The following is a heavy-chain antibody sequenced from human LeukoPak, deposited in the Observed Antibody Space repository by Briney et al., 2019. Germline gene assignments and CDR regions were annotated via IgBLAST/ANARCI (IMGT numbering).Heavy chain of an antibody. Sequence: GASVKVSCKASGYTFTSYGISWVRQAPGQGLEWMGWISAYNGNTNYAQKLQGRVTMTTDTSTSTAYMELRSLRSDDTAVYYCACLYGGTAYRNYYYYYMDVWGKGTTVTVSS. J-gene: IGHJ6*03. CDR2: ISAYNGNT. CDR1: GYTFTSYG. CDR3: ACLYGGTAYRNYYYYYMDV. V-gene: IGHV1-18*01. D-gene: IGHD1-1*01.